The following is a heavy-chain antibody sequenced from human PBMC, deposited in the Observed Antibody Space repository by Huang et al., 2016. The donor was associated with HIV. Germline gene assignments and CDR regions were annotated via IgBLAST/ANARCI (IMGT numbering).Heavy chain of an antibody. Sequence: QVQLVQSGSELKKHGASVKVSCKASGYTFTNYGVHWVRQAPGQGLEWMGLINTETGKPRYSHGLTWWFVFSLDTSVNTAYLQISSLKAADSAIYYCVRVRRVMDTYCVADCSTLEAFDIWGQGTVVTVSA. CDR2: INTETGKP. CDR1: GYTFTNYG. V-gene: IGHV7-4-1*02. CDR3: VRVRRVMDTYCVADCSTLEAFDI. J-gene: IGHJ3*02. D-gene: IGHD2-21*02.